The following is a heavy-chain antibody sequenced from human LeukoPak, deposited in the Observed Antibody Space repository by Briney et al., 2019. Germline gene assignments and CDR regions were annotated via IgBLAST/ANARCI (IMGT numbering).Heavy chain of an antibody. J-gene: IGHJ3*02. CDR3: ARDCLKYDIQGPFDI. Sequence: PGGSLRLSCAASGFTFSSYAMHWVRQAPGKGLEWVAVISYDGSNKYYADSVKGRFTISRDNFKNTLYLQMNSLRAEDTAVYYCARDCLKYDIQGPFDIWGQGTMVTVSS. D-gene: IGHD3-9*01. V-gene: IGHV3-30*04. CDR2: ISYDGSNK. CDR1: GFTFSSYA.